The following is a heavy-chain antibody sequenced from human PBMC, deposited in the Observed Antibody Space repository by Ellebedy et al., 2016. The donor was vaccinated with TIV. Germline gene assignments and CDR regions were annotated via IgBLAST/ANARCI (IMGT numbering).Heavy chain of an antibody. D-gene: IGHD1-14*01. CDR3: AREIPGTCYFDY. V-gene: IGHV3-11*04. CDR2: ISSSGSTI. J-gene: IGHJ4*02. Sequence: GGSLRLSCAASGFSFSDYYMAWIRQAPGKGLEWLSYISSSGSTIYYADSVEGRFTVSRDNAKNSLYLQMNSLRAEDTAVYYCAREIPGTCYFDYWGQGTLVTVSS. CDR1: GFSFSDYY.